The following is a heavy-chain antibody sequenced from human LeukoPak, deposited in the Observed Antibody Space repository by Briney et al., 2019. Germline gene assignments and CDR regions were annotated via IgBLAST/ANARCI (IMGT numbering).Heavy chain of an antibody. J-gene: IGHJ4*02. D-gene: IGHD5-12*01. Sequence: PSETLSLTCTVSGGSISSGGYYWSWIRLPAGKALEWIGRIYSSGNTNYNPSLKSRVTISVDTSKNQFSLNLNSVTAADTAVYYCAREVDSGYLFDFWGQGTLVTVSS. V-gene: IGHV4-61*02. CDR2: IYSSGNT. CDR3: AREVDSGYLFDF. CDR1: GGSISSGGYY.